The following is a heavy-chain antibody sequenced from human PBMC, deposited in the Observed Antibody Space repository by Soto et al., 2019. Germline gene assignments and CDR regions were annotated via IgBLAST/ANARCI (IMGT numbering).Heavy chain of an antibody. CDR2: INHSGST. Sequence: PSETLSLTCAVYGGSFSGYYWSWIRQPPGKGLEWIGEINHSGSTNYNPSLKSRVTISVDTSKNQFSLKLSSVTAADTAVYYCAGGGQRLVRYYYYGMDVWGQGTTVTVSS. CDR3: AGGGQRLVRYYYYGMDV. D-gene: IGHD6-13*01. J-gene: IGHJ6*02. V-gene: IGHV4-34*01. CDR1: GGSFSGYY.